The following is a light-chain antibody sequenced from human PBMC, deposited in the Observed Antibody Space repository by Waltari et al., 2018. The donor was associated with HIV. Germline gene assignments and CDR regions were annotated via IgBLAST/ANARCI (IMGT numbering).Light chain of an antibody. V-gene: IGLV2-14*01. J-gene: IGLJ2*01. CDR2: EVT. CDR3: SSYTRRGTVV. CDR1: PSDSVHDDS. Sequence: QSALTQPASGCGSPGPSIALHCTRRPSDSVHDDSVSWYHQYPGQAPKALIYEVTSRPSGTSSRFSGSKSATTAFLAIAKLQTDDEADYFCSSYTRRGTVVFGGGTRLTVL.